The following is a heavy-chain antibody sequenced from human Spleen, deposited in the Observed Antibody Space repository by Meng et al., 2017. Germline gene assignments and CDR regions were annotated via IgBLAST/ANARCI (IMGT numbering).Heavy chain of an antibody. D-gene: IGHD2/OR15-2a*01. V-gene: IGHV7-4-1*02. CDR1: GYTFSTYT. CDR2: ISTNTGTQ. J-gene: IGHJ5*02. Sequence: QVKLVQSGSEWKKPVASVKVSCNASGYTFSTYTINWVRQAHGRGVEWMGWISTNTGTQTYTQGFTGRFVFSLDTSVSTAYLQISSLKAEDTAVYYCARGGNFDPWGQGTLVTVSS. CDR3: ARGGNFDP.